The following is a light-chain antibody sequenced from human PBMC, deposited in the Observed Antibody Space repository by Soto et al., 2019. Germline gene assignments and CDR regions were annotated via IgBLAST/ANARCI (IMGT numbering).Light chain of an antibody. Sequence: EIVLTQSPATLSLSPGERATLSCRASQSVSSYLAWYQQKPGQAPRLLIYEVSTRATYIPARFSGRGSRTEFTLTISSLQSEDFAVYYCQQYNNWPITFGQGTRLEIK. CDR3: QQYNNWPIT. CDR1: QSVSSY. V-gene: IGKV3-15*01. J-gene: IGKJ5*01. CDR2: EVS.